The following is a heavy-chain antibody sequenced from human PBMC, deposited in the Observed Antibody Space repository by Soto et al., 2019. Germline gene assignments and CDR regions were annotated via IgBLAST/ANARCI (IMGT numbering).Heavy chain of an antibody. Sequence: SETLSLTCAVSGASISNTDWWTWVRQPPGKGLEWIGEIYHIGTTNCDPSLKSRVTISLDKSKNQFSLTLSSVTAADTAVYYCAIPGAGDFDFWGQGTLVTVSS. D-gene: IGHD1-26*01. CDR3: AIPGAGDFDF. J-gene: IGHJ4*02. CDR2: IYHIGTT. CDR1: GASISNTDW. V-gene: IGHV4-4*02.